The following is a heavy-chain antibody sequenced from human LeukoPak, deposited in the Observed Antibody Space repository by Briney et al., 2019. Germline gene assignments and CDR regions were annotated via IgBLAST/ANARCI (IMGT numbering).Heavy chain of an antibody. D-gene: IGHD3-10*01. CDR2: INAGNGNT. CDR1: GYTFTIYA. Sequence: ASVKVSFKASGYTFTIYAMHWVRQAPGQRLEWMGWINAGNGNTKYSQKFQGRVTITRDTSASTAYMGLSSLRSEDTAVYYCARDYGSGSYCIYYWGQGTLVTVSS. CDR3: ARDYGSGSYCIYY. J-gene: IGHJ4*02. V-gene: IGHV1-3*01.